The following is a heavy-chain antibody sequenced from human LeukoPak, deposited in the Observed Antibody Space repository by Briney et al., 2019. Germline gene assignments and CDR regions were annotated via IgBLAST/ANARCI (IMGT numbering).Heavy chain of an antibody. V-gene: IGHV4-4*02. CDR1: GGSISSSNW. J-gene: IGHJ5*02. D-gene: IGHD2-2*01. CDR2: IYHSGST. Sequence: SETLSLTCAVSGGSISSSNWWSWVRQPPGKGLEWIGEIYHSGSTNYNPSLKSRVTISVGKSKNQFSLKLSSVTAADTAVYYCASGLVPAAIHPWGQGTLVTVSS. CDR3: ASGLVPAAIHP.